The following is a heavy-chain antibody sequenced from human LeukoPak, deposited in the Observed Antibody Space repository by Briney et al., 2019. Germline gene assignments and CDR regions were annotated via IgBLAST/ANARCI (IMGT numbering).Heavy chain of an antibody. CDR1: GFTFSNAW. D-gene: IGHD2-15*01. V-gene: IGHV3-15*01. CDR3: AKGFGSCHY. J-gene: IGHJ4*02. Sequence: GGSLRLSCAASGFTFSNAWMSWVRQAPGKGLEWVGRIKSKTDGGTTDYAALVKGRFTISRGDSKNTLYLQMNSLRAEDTAVYYCAKGFGSCHYWGQGTLVTVSS. CDR2: IKSKTDGGTT.